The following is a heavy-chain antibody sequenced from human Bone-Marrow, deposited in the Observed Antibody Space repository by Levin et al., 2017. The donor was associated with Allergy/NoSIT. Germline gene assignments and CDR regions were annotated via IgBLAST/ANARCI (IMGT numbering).Heavy chain of an antibody. CDR1: GGSISSGGYY. CDR3: ARAGDYDFWSGSSPFDY. J-gene: IGHJ4*02. V-gene: IGHV4-31*03. D-gene: IGHD3-3*01. Sequence: SETLSLTCTVSGGSISSGGYYWSWIRQHPGKGLEWIGYIYYSGSTYYNPSLKSRVTISVDTSKNQFSLKLSSVTAADTAVYYCARAGDYDFWSGSSPFDYWGQGTLVTVSS. CDR2: IYYSGST.